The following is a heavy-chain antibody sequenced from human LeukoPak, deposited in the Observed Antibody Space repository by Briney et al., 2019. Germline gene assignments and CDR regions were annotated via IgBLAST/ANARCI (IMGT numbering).Heavy chain of an antibody. D-gene: IGHD3-22*01. V-gene: IGHV4-34*01. CDR1: GGSFSGYY. Sequence: PSETLSLTCAVYGGSFSGYYWSWIRQPPGKGLEWIGEINHSGSTNYNPSLKSRVTISVDTSKNQFSLKLSSVTAADTAVYYCARGKGIVVSSGYLLGSYYYYMDVWGKGTTVTVSS. J-gene: IGHJ6*03. CDR3: ARGKGIVVSSGYLLGSYYYYMDV. CDR2: INHSGST.